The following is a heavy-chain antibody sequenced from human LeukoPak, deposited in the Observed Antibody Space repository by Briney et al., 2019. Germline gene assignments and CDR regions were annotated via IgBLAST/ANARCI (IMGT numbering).Heavy chain of an antibody. J-gene: IGHJ3*02. CDR3: ASRTMVRGVNAFDI. CDR2: IYYSGST. CDR1: GGSISSYY. D-gene: IGHD3-10*01. V-gene: IGHV4-59*01. Sequence: SSETLSLTCTDSGGSISSYYWSWIRQPPGKGLEWIGYIYYSGSTNYNPSLKSRVTISVDTSKNQFSLKLSSVTAADTAVYYCASRTMVRGVNAFDIWGQGTMVTVSS.